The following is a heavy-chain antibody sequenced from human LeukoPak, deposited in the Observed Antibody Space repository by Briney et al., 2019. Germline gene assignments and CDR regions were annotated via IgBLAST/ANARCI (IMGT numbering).Heavy chain of an antibody. CDR2: ISYDGSDK. D-gene: IGHD1-14*01. J-gene: IGHJ4*02. CDR1: GLTLRSCG. CDR3: VKGLGNRFDD. V-gene: IGHV3-30*18. Sequence: GGSLRLSCAASGLTLRSCGMHWVRQAAGKGLEWVTFISYDGSDKHYADSVKGRFTISRDTSKNTLYLQMNSLRVEDTAVYFCVKGLGNRFDDWGQGTLVTVSS.